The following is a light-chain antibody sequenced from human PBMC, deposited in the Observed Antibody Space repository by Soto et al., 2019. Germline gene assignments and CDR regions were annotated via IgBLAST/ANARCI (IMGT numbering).Light chain of an antibody. CDR1: TSDVGGYDY. CDR2: DVS. J-gene: IGLJ1*01. V-gene: IGLV2-11*01. CDR3: CSFAGDFYV. Sequence: VLTQPRSVSGSPGQSVAISCTGTTSDVGGYDYVSWHQQHPGKAPELIIFDVSKRPSGVPDRFSGSKSGNTASLTISGLQAEDEADYFCCSFAGDFYVFGSGTKVTVL.